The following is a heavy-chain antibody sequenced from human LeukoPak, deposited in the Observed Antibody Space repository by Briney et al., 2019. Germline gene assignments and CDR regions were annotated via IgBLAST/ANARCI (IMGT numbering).Heavy chain of an antibody. CDR3: ARGEGSFCSSATCYSYKWFDP. Sequence: SETLSLTCTVSGGSISSYYWSWIRQPAGKGLEWIGRIYTSGSINYNPSLKSRVTMSVDTSKNQFSLKLNSVTAADTAAYYCARGEGSFCSSATCYSYKWFDPWGQGTLVTVSS. CDR1: GGSISSYY. V-gene: IGHV4-4*07. D-gene: IGHD2-2*01. CDR2: IYTSGSI. J-gene: IGHJ5*02.